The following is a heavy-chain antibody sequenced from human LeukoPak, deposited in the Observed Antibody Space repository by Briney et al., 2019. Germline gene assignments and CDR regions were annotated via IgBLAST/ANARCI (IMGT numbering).Heavy chain of an antibody. D-gene: IGHD1-14*01. CDR1: GFTFSSYA. CDR3: ARDFGIAFDI. CDR2: ISYDGSNK. Sequence: PGGSLRLSCAASGFTFSSYAMHWVRQAPGKGLEWVAVISYDGSNKYYADSVKGRFTISRDNSKNTLYLQMNSLRAEDTAVYYCARDFGIAFDIWGQGTMVTVSS. J-gene: IGHJ3*02. V-gene: IGHV3-30-3*01.